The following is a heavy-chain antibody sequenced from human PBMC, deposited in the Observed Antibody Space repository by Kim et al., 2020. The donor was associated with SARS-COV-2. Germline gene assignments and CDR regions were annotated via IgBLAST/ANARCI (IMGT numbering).Heavy chain of an antibody. CDR3: ARRGGYCSSTSCYGAVGGASYYYYGMDV. Sequence: GESLKISCKGSGYSFTSYWIGWVRQMPGKGLEGMGIIYPGDSDTRYSPSFQGQVTIPADKSLRNAYLQWSSLKASDTALYYCARRGGYCSSTSCYGAVGGASYYYYGMDVWGQGTTVTVSS. D-gene: IGHD2-2*01. CDR2: IYPGDSDT. CDR1: GYSFTSYW. J-gene: IGHJ6*02. V-gene: IGHV5-51*01.